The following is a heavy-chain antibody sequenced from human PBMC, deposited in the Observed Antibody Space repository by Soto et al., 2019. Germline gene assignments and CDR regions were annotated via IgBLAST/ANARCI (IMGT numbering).Heavy chain of an antibody. V-gene: IGHV1-18*01. CDR3: ARADTLTGTTQYYFDY. CDR2: ISAYNGHT. D-gene: IGHD1-20*01. CDR1: GYTFTIYG. J-gene: IGHJ4*01. Sequence: ASVKVSCKTFGYTFTIYGISWVRQAPGQGLEWMGWISAYNGHTNYAQKLQGRVTMTMDTSRNTAFMELRGLRSDDTAVYYCARADTLTGTTQYYFDYWGQGTMVTF.